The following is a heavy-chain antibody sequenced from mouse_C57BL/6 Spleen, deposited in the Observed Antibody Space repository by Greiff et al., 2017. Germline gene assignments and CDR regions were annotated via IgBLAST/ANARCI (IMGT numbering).Heavy chain of an antibody. V-gene: IGHV1-61*01. D-gene: IGHD2-3*01. CDR3: ASGYDGYHYYAMDY. J-gene: IGHJ4*01. CDR1: GYTFTSYW. Sequence: QVQLKQPGAELVRPGSSVKLSCKASGYTFTSYWMDWVKQRPGQGLEWIGNIYPSDSETHYNQKFKDKATLTVDKSSSTAYMQLSSLTSEDSAVYYCASGYDGYHYYAMDYWGQGTSVTVSS. CDR2: IYPSDSET.